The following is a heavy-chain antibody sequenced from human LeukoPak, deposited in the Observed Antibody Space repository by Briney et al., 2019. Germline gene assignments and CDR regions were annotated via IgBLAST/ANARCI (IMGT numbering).Heavy chain of an antibody. CDR1: GFTFDDYA. CDR3: AKPKLPYYYGSGSYWFDY. J-gene: IGHJ4*02. Sequence: GRSLRLSCAASGFTFDDYAMHWVRQAPGKGLEWVSGISWNSGSIGYADSVKGRFTISRDNAKNSLYLQMNSLSAEDTALYYCAKPKLPYYYGSGSYWFDYWGQGTLVTVSS. D-gene: IGHD3-10*01. V-gene: IGHV3-9*01. CDR2: ISWNSGSI.